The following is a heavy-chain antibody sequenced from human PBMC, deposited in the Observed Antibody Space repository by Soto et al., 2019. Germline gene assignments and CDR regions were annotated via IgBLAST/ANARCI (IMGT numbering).Heavy chain of an antibody. V-gene: IGHV4-39*01. CDR2: IYYSGST. D-gene: IGHD2-2*01. CDR3: ARHPLAYRPSAEVPRWFEP. J-gene: IGHJ5*02. CDR1: GFSITARNYY. Sequence: LSLTFSVSGFSITARNYYWPWFRQSPGKGLEWIQSIYYSGSTYYTYNPSLRSRVTTSVDTSKNHFFLTLNSVTAADTAIYFCARHPLAYRPSAEVPRWFEPWGPGIRVTVSS.